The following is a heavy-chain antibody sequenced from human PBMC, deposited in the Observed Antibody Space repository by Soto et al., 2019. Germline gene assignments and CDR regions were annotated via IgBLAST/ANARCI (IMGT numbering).Heavy chain of an antibody. CDR2: ISYDGSTD. CDR3: AKGFCSRISCYVTFTFDY. D-gene: IGHD2-2*01. J-gene: IGHJ4*02. V-gene: IGHV3-30*18. CDR1: GFTFSSYG. Sequence: QVQLVESGGGVVQPGKSLRLSCAASGFTFSSYGMHWVRQAPGKGLEWVAVISYDGSTDYYADSVKGRFTISRDNSNNTLYLQMNSLRAEDTAVYFCAKGFCSRISCYVTFTFDYWGQGTLVTVSS.